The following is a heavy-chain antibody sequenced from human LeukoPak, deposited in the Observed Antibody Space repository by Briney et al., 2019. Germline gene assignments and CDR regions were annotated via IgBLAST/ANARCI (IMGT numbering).Heavy chain of an antibody. V-gene: IGHV3-23*01. CDR3: AKDQSKTIFGVADVDY. CDR2: ISGSGGST. D-gene: IGHD3-3*01. J-gene: IGHJ4*02. Sequence: PGGSLRLSCAASGFTFSSYAMSWVRQAPGKGLEWVSVISGSGGSTYYADSVKGRFTISRDNSKNTLYLQMNSLRAEDTAVYYCAKDQSKTIFGVADVDYWGQGTLVTVSS. CDR1: GFTFSSYA.